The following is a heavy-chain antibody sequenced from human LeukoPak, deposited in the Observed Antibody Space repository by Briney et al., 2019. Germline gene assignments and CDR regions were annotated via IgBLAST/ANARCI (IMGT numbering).Heavy chain of an antibody. J-gene: IGHJ4*02. CDR1: GFTFSRYE. D-gene: IGHD3-22*01. CDR3: ARDYHDSTGYYYF. Sequence: QPGGSLRLSCAASGFTFSRYEMNWVRQAPGKGLEWLSYISNSAPTIYYSDSVKGRFTISRDNAENSLFLQMNSLRAEDTAVYYCARDYHDSTGYYYFWGQGTLVTVSS. V-gene: IGHV3-48*01. CDR2: ISNSAPTI.